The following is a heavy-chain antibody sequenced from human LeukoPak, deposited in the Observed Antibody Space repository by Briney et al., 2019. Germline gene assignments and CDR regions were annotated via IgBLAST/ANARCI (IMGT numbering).Heavy chain of an antibody. J-gene: IGHJ6*03. Sequence: PSETLSPTCTVSGGSISSYYWSWIRQPPGKGLEWIGYIDYSGSTNYNPSLKSRVTISVDTSKNQFSLKLSSVTAADTAVFYCARQNMRYYYMDVWGKGTTVTVSS. V-gene: IGHV4-59*08. CDR1: GGSISSYY. CDR2: IDYSGST. D-gene: IGHD2-2*01. CDR3: ARQNMRYYYMDV.